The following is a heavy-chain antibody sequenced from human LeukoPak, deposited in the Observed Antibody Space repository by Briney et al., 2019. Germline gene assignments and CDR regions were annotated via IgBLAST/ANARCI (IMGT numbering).Heavy chain of an antibody. V-gene: IGHV3-23*01. J-gene: IGHJ6*02. D-gene: IGHD3-22*01. CDR3: AKHYYDNSGHRYGMDV. CDR1: GFTFSNYG. Sequence: GGSLRLSCAASGFTFSNYGMSWVRQAPGKGLEWVSTVSDSGGSTYYADNVKGRFTISRDNSKNTLYLQINTLRDEDTAAYYCAKHYYDNSGHRYGMDVWGQGTTVTVSS. CDR2: VSDSGGST.